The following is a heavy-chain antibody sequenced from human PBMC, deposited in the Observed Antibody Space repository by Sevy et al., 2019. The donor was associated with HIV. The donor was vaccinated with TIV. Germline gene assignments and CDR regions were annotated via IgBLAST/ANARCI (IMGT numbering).Heavy chain of an antibody. CDR2: IYGNNST. Sequence: GGSLRLSCAASGFNISSNYLSRVRQAPRKGLEWVSVIYGNNSTYYADFVKGRFTISRDNSKNTLYLQMNSLRVEDTAIYYCARGEQWLSFNYWGQGTLVTVSS. D-gene: IGHD6-19*01. J-gene: IGHJ4*02. CDR1: GFNISSNY. CDR3: ARGEQWLSFNY. V-gene: IGHV3-53*01.